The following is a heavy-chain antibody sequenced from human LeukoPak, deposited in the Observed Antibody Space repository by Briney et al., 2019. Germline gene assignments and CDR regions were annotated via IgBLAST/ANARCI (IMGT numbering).Heavy chain of an antibody. CDR2: IIPILGTA. CDR1: GGTFSSYA. D-gene: IGHD7-27*01. Sequence: SVKVSCKASGGTFSSYAISWVRQAPGQGLEWMGRIIPILGTANYAQKFQGRVTITTDESTSTAYMELSSLRSEDTAVYYCARERRETGDPWFDYWGQGTLVTVSS. J-gene: IGHJ4*02. V-gene: IGHV1-69*11. CDR3: ARERRETGDPWFDY.